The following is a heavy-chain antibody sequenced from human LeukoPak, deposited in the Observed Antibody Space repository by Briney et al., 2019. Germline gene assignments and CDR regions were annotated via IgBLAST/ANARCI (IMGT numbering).Heavy chain of an antibody. CDR2: IIPIFGTA. Sequence: SVKVSCKASGGTFTSYAISWVRQAPGQGLEWMERIIPIFGTANYAQKFHGRVTITTDESTSTAYMELSSLRSEDTAVYYCARGAIAAAGTHYYYYYMDVWGKGTTVTVSS. D-gene: IGHD6-13*01. J-gene: IGHJ6*03. V-gene: IGHV1-69*05. CDR1: GGTFTSYA. CDR3: ARGAIAAAGTHYYYYYMDV.